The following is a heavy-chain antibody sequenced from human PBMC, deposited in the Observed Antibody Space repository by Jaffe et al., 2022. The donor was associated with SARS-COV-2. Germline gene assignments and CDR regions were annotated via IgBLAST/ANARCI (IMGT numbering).Heavy chain of an antibody. V-gene: IGHV3-9*01. CDR3: AKVYYDSSGWTTTYYFDY. Sequence: EVQLVESGGGLVQPGRSLRLSCAASGFTFDDYAMHWVRQAPGKGLEWVSGTSWNSGSIGYADSVKGRFTISRDNAKNSLYLQMNSLRAEDTALYYCAKVYYDSSGWTTTYYFDYWGQGTLVTVSS. D-gene: IGHD3-22*01. CDR2: TSWNSGSI. CDR1: GFTFDDYA. J-gene: IGHJ4*02.